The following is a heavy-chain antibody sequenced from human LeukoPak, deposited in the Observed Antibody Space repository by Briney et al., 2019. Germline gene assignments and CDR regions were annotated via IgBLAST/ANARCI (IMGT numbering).Heavy chain of an antibody. D-gene: IGHD3-22*01. CDR3: AGTMIVVEAFDY. Sequence: GGSLRLSCAASGFTFSSYAMHWVRQAPGKGLEWVAVISYDGSKKYYADSVKGRFTISRDNSKNTLYLQMNSLRAEDTAVYYCAGTMIVVEAFDYWGQGSLVTVSS. CDR1: GFTFSSYA. V-gene: IGHV3-30*04. J-gene: IGHJ4*02. CDR2: ISYDGSKK.